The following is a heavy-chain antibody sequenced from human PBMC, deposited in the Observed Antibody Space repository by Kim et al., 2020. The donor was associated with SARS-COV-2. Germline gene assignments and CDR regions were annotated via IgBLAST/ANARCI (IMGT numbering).Heavy chain of an antibody. CDR1: GGSISISSFY. V-gene: IGHV4-39*07. D-gene: IGHD3-16*01. CDR3: AREMITFGGLGSDDS. J-gene: IGHJ4*02. Sequence: SETLSLTCTVSGGSISISSFYWGWIRQPPGKGLEWIGSIHYSETTYYNPSLKSRVTISVDTSKNQFSLQLNSVTAADTAVYFCAREMITFGGLGSDDSWGQGILVTVSS. CDR2: IHYSETT.